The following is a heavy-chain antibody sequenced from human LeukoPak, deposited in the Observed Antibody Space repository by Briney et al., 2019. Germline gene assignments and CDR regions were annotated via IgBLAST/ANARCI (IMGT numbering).Heavy chain of an antibody. Sequence: PSETLSLMCSLWGLPQCSYYGLCTPQPRGKGLEWIGYSYYSGSTNSNPSLKSRVTISVDTSKNQFSLKLSSVTAADTAVYYCARYSSGFDYWGQGTLVTVSS. CDR1: GLPQCSYY. CDR3: ARYSSGFDY. D-gene: IGHD6-19*01. J-gene: IGHJ4*02. CDR2: SYYSGST. V-gene: IGHV4-59*08.